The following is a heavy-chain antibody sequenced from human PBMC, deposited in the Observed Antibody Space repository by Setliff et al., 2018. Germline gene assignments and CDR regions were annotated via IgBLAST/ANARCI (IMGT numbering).Heavy chain of an antibody. J-gene: IGHJ4*02. CDR2: IYVTEST. D-gene: IGHD3-10*01. CDR1: GGSIDSSF. V-gene: IGHV4-4*07. Sequence: SLTCTVSGGSIDSSFWNWIRQPAGKGLEWIGRIYVTESTKYNPSLKSRVTLSIDTSKNQFSLKLSSVTAADAALYYCAASRAYTGAVEEWFLPKTFDFWGQGSPVTVSS. CDR3: AASRAYTGAVEEWFLPKTFDF.